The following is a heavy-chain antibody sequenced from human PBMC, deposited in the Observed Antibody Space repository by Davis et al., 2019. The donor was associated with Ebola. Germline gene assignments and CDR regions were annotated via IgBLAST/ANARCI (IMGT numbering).Heavy chain of an antibody. CDR3: ARATGDLYYYGMDV. D-gene: IGHD7-27*01. J-gene: IGHJ6*04. V-gene: IGHV4-31*03. Sequence: SETLSLTCSVAGGSISSGGYYWNWIRQHPGEGLEWIGIIYYSGTTHYNPSLKSRVIISRDTSKNQFSLKLRSVTAADTAVYYCARATGDLYYYGMDVWGKGTTVTVSS. CDR2: IYYSGTT. CDR1: GGSISSGGYY.